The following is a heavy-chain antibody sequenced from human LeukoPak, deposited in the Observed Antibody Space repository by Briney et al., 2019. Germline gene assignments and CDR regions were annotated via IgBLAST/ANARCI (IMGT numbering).Heavy chain of an antibody. J-gene: IGHJ4*02. Sequence: SVKVSCKASGGTFSSYAISWVRQAPGQGLEWMGGIIPIFGTANYAQKSQGRVTITTDESTSTAYMELSSLRSEDTAVYYCASTSPYCGGDCSIDYWGQGTLVTVSS. CDR1: GGTFSSYA. CDR3: ASTSPYCGGDCSIDY. V-gene: IGHV1-69*05. D-gene: IGHD2-21*02. CDR2: IIPIFGTA.